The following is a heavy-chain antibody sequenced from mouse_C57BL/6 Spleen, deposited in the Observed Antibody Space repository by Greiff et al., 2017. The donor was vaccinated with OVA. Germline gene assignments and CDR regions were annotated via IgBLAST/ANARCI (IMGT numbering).Heavy chain of an antibody. J-gene: IGHJ3*01. CDR3: TRYEAQATWAWIAY. CDR1: GYTFTSYW. D-gene: IGHD3-2*02. Sequence: DVQLQEPGTVLARPGASVKMSCKTSGYTFTSYWMHWVKQRPGQGLEWIGAIYPGHSDTSYNQKFKGKAKLTAVTYAIAANMEISSLTNEDSAVYCCTRYEAQATWAWIAYGGQVTLVTVSA. V-gene: IGHV1-5*01. CDR2: IYPGHSDT.